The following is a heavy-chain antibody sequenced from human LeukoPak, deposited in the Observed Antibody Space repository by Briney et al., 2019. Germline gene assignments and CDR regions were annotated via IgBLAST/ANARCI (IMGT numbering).Heavy chain of an antibody. V-gene: IGHV3-21*01. CDR2: ISSSSSYI. CDR3: ARDLGSSGWWGGFDF. D-gene: IGHD6-19*01. CDR1: GFTFSSYS. Sequence: AGGSLRLSCAASGFTFSSYSMNWVSQAPGKGLEWVSSISSSSSYIYYADSVKGRFTISRDNAKNSLYLQMNSLRAEDTAVYYCARDLGSSGWWGGFDFWGQGTLVTVSS. J-gene: IGHJ4*02.